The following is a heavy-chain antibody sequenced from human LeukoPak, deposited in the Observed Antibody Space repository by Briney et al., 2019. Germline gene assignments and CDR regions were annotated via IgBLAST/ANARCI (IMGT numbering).Heavy chain of an antibody. CDR2: IYSGDSDT. CDR1: GYSFTSYW. J-gene: IGHJ5*02. D-gene: IGHD2-2*01. CDR3: ATLGYCSSTSCYASWFDP. V-gene: IGHV5-51*01. Sequence: GESLKISCKGSGYSFTSYWIGWVRQMPGKGLEWMSIIYSGDSDTRYSPSFQGQVTISADKSTSTAYLQWSGLKASDTAMYYCATLGYCSSTSCYASWFDPWGQGTLVTVSS.